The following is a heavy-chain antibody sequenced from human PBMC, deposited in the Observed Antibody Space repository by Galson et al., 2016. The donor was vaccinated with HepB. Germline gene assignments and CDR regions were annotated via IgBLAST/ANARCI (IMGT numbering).Heavy chain of an antibody. CDR1: GYTFSGYY. V-gene: IGHV1-2*02. D-gene: IGHD3-9*01. CDR3: ASSGRYFDWLLER. J-gene: IGHJ4*02. CDR2: INPNSGGT. Sequence: SVKVSCKASGYTFSGYYIHWVRQAPXQGLXYMGWINPNSGGTNSARKFQGRVTMTRDTSIRTAYMELRTLRSDDTAVYYCASSGRYFDWLLERWGQGTLVTVSS.